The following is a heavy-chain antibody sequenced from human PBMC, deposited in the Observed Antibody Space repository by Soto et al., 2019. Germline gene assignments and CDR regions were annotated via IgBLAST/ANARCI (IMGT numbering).Heavy chain of an antibody. CDR2: TREDGRET. CDR3: ARHGIVAMGGTFDI. V-gene: IGHV3-7*01. Sequence: EVQLVESGGGLVQPGGSLRLSCAASGFAFINYWMSWVRQAPGKGPEWVANTREDGRETNYVDSVKGRFTILRDNAKNALWLQLNSLRAEDTAVYYCARHGIVAMGGTFDIWGQGTMVTVSS. J-gene: IGHJ3*02. CDR1: GFAFINYW. D-gene: IGHD1-26*01.